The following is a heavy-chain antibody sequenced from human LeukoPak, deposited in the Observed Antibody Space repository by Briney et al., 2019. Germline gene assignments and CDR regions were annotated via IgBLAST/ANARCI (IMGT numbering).Heavy chain of an antibody. V-gene: IGHV4-39*01. Sequence: PSETLSLTCTVSGGSISSSSYYWGWIRQPPGKGLEWIGSIYYSGSTYYNPSLKSRVTISVDTSKNQFSLKLSSVTAADTAVYYCARRGIVAARFFDYWGQGTLVTVSS. J-gene: IGHJ4*02. CDR1: GGSISSSSYY. CDR2: IYYSGST. CDR3: ARRGIVAARFFDY. D-gene: IGHD6-13*01.